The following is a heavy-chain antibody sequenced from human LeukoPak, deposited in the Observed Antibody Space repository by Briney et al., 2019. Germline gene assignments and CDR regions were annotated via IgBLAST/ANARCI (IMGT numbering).Heavy chain of an antibody. V-gene: IGHV3-23*01. D-gene: IGHD6-13*01. CDR3: AKGGSSWSYYFDY. CDR1: RFTFSNYA. CDR2: ISASAGTT. Sequence: GGSLRLSCAAPRFTFSNYAMTWVRQTPGKGLEWVSAISASAGTTYYADSVKGRFTISRDNSKNTLYLQMNSLRSDDTALYYCAKGGSSWSYYFDYWGQGTLVTVSS. J-gene: IGHJ4*02.